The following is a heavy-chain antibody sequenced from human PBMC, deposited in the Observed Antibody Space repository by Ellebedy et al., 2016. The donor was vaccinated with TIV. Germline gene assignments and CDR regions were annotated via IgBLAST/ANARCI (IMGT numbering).Heavy chain of an antibody. D-gene: IGHD3-22*01. CDR1: GGFFSGYY. Sequence: SETLSLXCAVYGGFFSGYYWSWIRQPAGKGLEWIGEINHSGSTNYNPSLKSRVTISVDTSKNQFSLKLSSVTAADTAVYYCARHRHSSGYYYDYYYYYMDVWGKGTTVTVSS. CDR2: INHSGST. V-gene: IGHV4-34*01. CDR3: ARHRHSSGYYYDYYYYYMDV. J-gene: IGHJ6*03.